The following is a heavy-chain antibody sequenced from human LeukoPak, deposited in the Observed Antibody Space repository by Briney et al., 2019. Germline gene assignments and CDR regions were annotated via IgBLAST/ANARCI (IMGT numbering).Heavy chain of an antibody. CDR1: GFTFSNFG. CDR3: ATEDSGWYYFDY. D-gene: IGHD6-19*01. Sequence: GGSLRLSCAASGFTFSNFGMHWVRQAPGKGLEWVAFIRYDGTNKYYADSVKGRFTISRDDSKNTLYLQMNSLRPEVTAVYYCATEDSGWYYFDYWGQGTLVTVSS. J-gene: IGHJ4*02. V-gene: IGHV3-30*02. CDR2: IRYDGTNK.